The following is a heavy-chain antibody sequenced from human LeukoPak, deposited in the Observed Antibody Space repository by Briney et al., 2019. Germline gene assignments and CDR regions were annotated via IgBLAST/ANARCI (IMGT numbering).Heavy chain of an antibody. V-gene: IGHV1-69*17. Sequence: VASVTVSCKASGGTFSSYAISWVRQAPGQGLDWMGRIIPIFGIANYAQKFQGRVTITADKSTSTAYMELSSLRSEDTAVYYCARDSSGYYGEGNFDYWGQGTLVTVSS. D-gene: IGHD3-22*01. CDR3: ARDSSGYYGEGNFDY. J-gene: IGHJ4*02. CDR1: GGTFSSYA. CDR2: IIPIFGIA.